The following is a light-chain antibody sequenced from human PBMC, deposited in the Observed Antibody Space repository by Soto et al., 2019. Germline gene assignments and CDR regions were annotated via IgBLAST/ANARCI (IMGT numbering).Light chain of an antibody. CDR1: QTVLHSSNNKNY. V-gene: IGKV4-1*01. Sequence: DIVMTQSPDSLSVSLGERATINCRSSQTVLHSSNNKNYLAWYQQKPGQPPKLLMYWSSTRDSGVPDRFSCSGSGTDFTLTISSLQAEYVAVYSCQQYYRTPITFGGGTKGEIE. J-gene: IGKJ4*01. CDR3: QQYYRTPIT. CDR2: WSS.